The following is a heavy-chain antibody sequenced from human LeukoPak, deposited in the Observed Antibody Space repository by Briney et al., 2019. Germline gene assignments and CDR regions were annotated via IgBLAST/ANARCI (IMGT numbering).Heavy chain of an antibody. CDR2: ISGSGGST. D-gene: IGHD3-9*01. CDR1: GFTFSSYA. Sequence: GGSLRLSCAASGFTFSSYAMSWVRQAPGKGLEWVSAISGSGGSTYYADSVKGRFTISRDNSKNPLYLQMNSLRAEDTAVYYCAKDNAYYDILTGYYNAFDIWGQGTMVTVSS. V-gene: IGHV3-23*01. CDR3: AKDNAYYDILTGYYNAFDI. J-gene: IGHJ3*02.